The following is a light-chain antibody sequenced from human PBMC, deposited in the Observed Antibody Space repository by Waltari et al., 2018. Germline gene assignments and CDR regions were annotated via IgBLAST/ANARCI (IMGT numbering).Light chain of an antibody. CDR2: DVS. V-gene: IGLV2-14*03. J-gene: IGLJ2*01. CDR3: SSYTSSDVV. Sequence: SALSQPASVSGSPGQSITISCTGTSSDVADYDFLSWYQQYPGEAPKPLIYDVSHRPSGVSNRFSGSKSGNTASLTISGLQVEDEADYYCSSYTSSDVVFGGGTKVTVI. CDR1: SSDVADYDF.